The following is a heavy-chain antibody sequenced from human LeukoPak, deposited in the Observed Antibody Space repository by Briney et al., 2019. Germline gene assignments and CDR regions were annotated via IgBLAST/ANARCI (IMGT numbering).Heavy chain of an antibody. CDR2: ISTYNGNT. CDR1: GYTFTSYG. CDR3: ATFSYGGSEEDFDH. J-gene: IGHJ4*02. V-gene: IGHV1-18*01. D-gene: IGHD5-12*01. Sequence: ASVKVSCKASGYTFTSYGISWVRQAPGQGLEWMGWISTYNGNTNSAQKFQGRVTMTTDTSTSTAYMDLRSLRSDDTAVYYCATFSYGGSEEDFDHWGQGTLVTVSS.